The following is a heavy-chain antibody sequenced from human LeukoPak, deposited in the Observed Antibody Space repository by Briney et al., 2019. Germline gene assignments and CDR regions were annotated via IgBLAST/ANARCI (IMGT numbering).Heavy chain of an antibody. V-gene: IGHV3-53*01. J-gene: IGHJ4*02. CDR3: AKDVCTSPRCLLYFDS. Sequence: PGGSLRLSCAASGFTVSSNYMSWVRQAPGKGPEWVSGISGFNTYYADSVKGRFTIFRDNSKNVLYLQMDRLRAEDTAVYSCAKDVCTSPRCLLYFDSWGQGTLVTVSS. D-gene: IGHD2-8*01. CDR2: ISGFNT. CDR1: GFTVSSNY.